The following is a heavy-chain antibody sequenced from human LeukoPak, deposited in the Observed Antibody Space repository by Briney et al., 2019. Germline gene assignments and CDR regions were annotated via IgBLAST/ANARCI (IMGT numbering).Heavy chain of an antibody. CDR2: ISYDGRNQ. CDR1: GFTFSNYA. J-gene: IGHJ4*02. Sequence: GRSLRLSCAASGFTFSNYAMHWVRQAPVKGLELVAVISYDGRNQDYADSVKGRFTVSRDNSKNTRYLQMSSLRADDTAVYYCARGVASGYQIAHFDYWGPGTLVTVSS. CDR3: ARGVASGYQIAHFDY. D-gene: IGHD3-22*01. V-gene: IGHV3-30*04.